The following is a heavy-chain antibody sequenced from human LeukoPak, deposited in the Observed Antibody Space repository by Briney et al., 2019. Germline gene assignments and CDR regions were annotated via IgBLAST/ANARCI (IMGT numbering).Heavy chain of an antibody. Sequence: PSETLSLTCTVSGGSISSSSYYWGWIPQPPGKGLEWIGSIYYSGSTYYNPSLKSRVTISVDTSKNQFSLKLSSVTAADTAVYYCARPDGWGPWGQGTLVIVSS. D-gene: IGHD7-27*01. CDR2: IYYSGST. J-gene: IGHJ5*02. CDR1: GGSISSSSYY. CDR3: ARPDGWGP. V-gene: IGHV4-39*01.